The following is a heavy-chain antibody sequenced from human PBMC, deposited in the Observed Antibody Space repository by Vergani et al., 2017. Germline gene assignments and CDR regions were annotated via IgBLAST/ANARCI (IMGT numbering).Heavy chain of an antibody. CDR2: IYYSGST. Sequence: QVQLQESGPGLVKPSQTLSLTCTVSGGSISSGGYYWSWIRQPPGKGLEWIGYIYYSGSTNYNPSLKSRVTISVDTSKNQFSLKLSSVTAADTAVYYCARDGSGNPGGYNWFDPWGQGTLVTVSS. CDR3: ARDGSGNPGGYNWFDP. D-gene: IGHD3-10*01. CDR1: GGSISSGGYY. J-gene: IGHJ5*02. V-gene: IGHV4-61*08.